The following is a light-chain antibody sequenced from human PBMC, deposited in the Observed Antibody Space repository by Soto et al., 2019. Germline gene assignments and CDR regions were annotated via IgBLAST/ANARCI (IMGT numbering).Light chain of an antibody. CDR1: QSVGTN. Sequence: PGERATLSCRASQSVGTNLAWHQQRPGQASRLLIFGASTRATDIPDRFSGSGSGTEFTLTISSLHSEDFAVYYCQQYNNWPSWTFGQGTKVEIK. J-gene: IGKJ1*01. V-gene: IGKV3-15*01. CDR2: GAS. CDR3: QQYNNWPSWT.